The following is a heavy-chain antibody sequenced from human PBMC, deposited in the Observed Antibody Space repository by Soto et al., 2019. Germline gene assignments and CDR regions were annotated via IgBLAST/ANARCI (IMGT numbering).Heavy chain of an antibody. CDR2: ISSSSIYI. V-gene: IGHV3-21*01. Sequence: GGSLRLSCAASGFTFSSYSMNWVRQAPGKGLEWVSSISSSSIYIYYADSVKGRFTISRDNAKNSLYLQMNSLRAEDTAVYYCARGWIYDSSGYLSYWGQGTLVTVSS. J-gene: IGHJ4*02. D-gene: IGHD3-22*01. CDR1: GFTFSSYS. CDR3: ARGWIYDSSGYLSY.